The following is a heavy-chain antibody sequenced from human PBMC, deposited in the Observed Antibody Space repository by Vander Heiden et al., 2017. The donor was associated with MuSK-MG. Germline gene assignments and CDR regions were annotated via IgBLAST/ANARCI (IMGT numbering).Heavy chain of an antibody. J-gene: IGHJ6*02. V-gene: IGHV4-39*01. D-gene: IGHD3-16*01. CDR2: IYYIGRT. CDR1: GCSIRSSSYY. Sequence: QLQLQESGPGLVKPSETLSLTCPGPGCSIRSSSYYWGWIRPPPGKGLAWIGSIYYIGRTYYNPSLKSRVTISVDTSENQFSLKLNSVTAADTAVYYCARVRGNYYYGMDGWGHGTTVTVSS. CDR3: ARVRGNYYYGMDG.